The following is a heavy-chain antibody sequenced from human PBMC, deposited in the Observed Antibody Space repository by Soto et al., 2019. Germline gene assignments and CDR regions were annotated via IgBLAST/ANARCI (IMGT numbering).Heavy chain of an antibody. V-gene: IGHV4-30-2*01. CDR1: GGFVRIGGYC. Sequence: QLQLRESGSRLVKPSQALSLTCDVSGGFVRIGGYCWSWIRQPPGEGLEWIGCMYHNGNAFYNTSLNSRVTMSVDVSKNQFSLEMNSVTAADTAVYYCARGGSGNYQGGPIGVWGQGTLVTVSS. J-gene: IGHJ3*01. CDR3: ARGGSGNYQGGPIGV. D-gene: IGHD1-26*01. CDR2: MYHNGNA.